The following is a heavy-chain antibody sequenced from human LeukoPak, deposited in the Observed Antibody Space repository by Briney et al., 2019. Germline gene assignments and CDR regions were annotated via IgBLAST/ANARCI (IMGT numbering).Heavy chain of an antibody. D-gene: IGHD2-15*01. Sequence: HPSETLSLTCTVSGGSISSGGYSWSWIRQHPGKGLEWIGYIYYSGTTYYNPSLRSRVTISVDTSKKQFSLRLSSVSAADSAVDYCTRFGPSNCSGGSCLFDYWGQGTLVSVSS. J-gene: IGHJ4*02. CDR2: IYYSGTT. CDR3: TRFGPSNCSGGSCLFDY. V-gene: IGHV4-31*03. CDR1: GGSISSGGYS.